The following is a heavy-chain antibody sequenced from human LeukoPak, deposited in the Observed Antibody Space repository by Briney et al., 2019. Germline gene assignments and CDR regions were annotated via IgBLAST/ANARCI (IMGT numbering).Heavy chain of an antibody. CDR3: TRESTTAPGTHFDY. D-gene: IGHD6-13*01. CDR1: GGSLSPYY. CDR2: IYSSGTT. J-gene: IGHJ4*02. Sequence: SETLSLTCTISGGSLSPYYWNWIRQPAGKGLEWIGRIYSSGTTNYNPSLRSRVSMSVDTSKNQFSLKLSSVTAADTAVYYCTRESTTAPGTHFDYWGQGTLVTVSS. V-gene: IGHV4-4*07.